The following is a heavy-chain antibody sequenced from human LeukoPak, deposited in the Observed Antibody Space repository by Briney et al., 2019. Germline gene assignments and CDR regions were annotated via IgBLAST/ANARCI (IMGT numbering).Heavy chain of an antibody. V-gene: IGHV3-23*01. CDR2: ISGSGGST. D-gene: IGHD3-3*01. J-gene: IGHJ4*02. CDR1: GFTFSSYA. CDR3: AKGGRFLEWFHFDY. Sequence: GGSLRLSCAASGFTFSSYAMSWVRQAPGKGLEWVSSISGSGGSTYYADSVKGRLTISRDNSKNTLYLQMNSLRAEDTAVYYCAKGGRFLEWFHFDYWGQGTRVTVSS.